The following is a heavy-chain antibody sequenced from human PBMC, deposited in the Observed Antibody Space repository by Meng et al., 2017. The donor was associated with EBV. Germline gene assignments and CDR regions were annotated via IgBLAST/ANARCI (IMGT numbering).Heavy chain of an antibody. CDR2: IIPIFGTA. J-gene: IGHJ4*02. CDR3: ARAEIAAAGRLDY. V-gene: IGHV1-69*06. Sequence: QVQPVQSGAEVKKPGSSVKVSCKAAGGTFSSYAISWERQAPGQGLEWMGGIIPIFGTANHAQKFQGRVTITADKSTSTAYMELSSLRSEDTAVYYCARAEIAAAGRLDYWGQGTLVTVSS. D-gene: IGHD6-13*01. CDR1: GGTFSSYA.